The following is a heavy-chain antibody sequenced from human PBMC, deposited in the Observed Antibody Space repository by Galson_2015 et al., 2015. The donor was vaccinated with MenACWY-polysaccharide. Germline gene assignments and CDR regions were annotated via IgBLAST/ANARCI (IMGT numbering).Heavy chain of an antibody. J-gene: IGHJ6*02. CDR1: GGSLSGSY. CDR3: ARSGTSTSWLFYFYRMYV. D-gene: IGHD2-2*01. V-gene: IGHV4-59*01. CDR2: IYYSGST. Sequence: LSLTCTVSGGSLSGSYWSWTRQPPGKGLEWIGYIYYSGSTNYNPSLKSRVTMSLDISKNQFSLKLSSVTAADTAVYYCARSGTSTSWLFYFYRMYVWRQLTTVTFSS.